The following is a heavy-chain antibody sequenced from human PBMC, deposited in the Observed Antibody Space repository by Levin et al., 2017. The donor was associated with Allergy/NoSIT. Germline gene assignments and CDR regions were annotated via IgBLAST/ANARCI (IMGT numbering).Heavy chain of an antibody. CDR1: GGSFSGYY. CDR2: INHSGST. CDR3: ARGRRGRRRLSDPAPTRYYMDV. J-gene: IGHJ6*03. V-gene: IGHV4-34*01. Sequence: SQTLSLTCAVYGGSFSGYYWSWIRQPPGKGLEWIGEINHSGSTNYNPSLKSRVTISVDTSKNQFSLKLSSVTAADTAVYYCARGRRGRRRLSDPAPTRYYMDVWGKGTTVTVSS. D-gene: IGHD2/OR15-2a*01.